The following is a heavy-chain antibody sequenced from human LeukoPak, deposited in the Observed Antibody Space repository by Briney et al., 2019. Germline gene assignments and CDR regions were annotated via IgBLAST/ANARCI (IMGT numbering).Heavy chain of an antibody. V-gene: IGHV1-69*05. CDR3: ARDTTQHPKHRYDFWSGYYLSAPYYYYYYMDV. CDR2: IIPIFGTA. J-gene: IGHJ6*03. CDR1: GGTFSSYA. D-gene: IGHD3-3*01. Sequence: ASVNVSCKASGGTFSSYAISWVRQAPGQGLEWMGGIIPIFGTANYAQKFQGRVTITTDESTSTAYMELSSLRSEDTAVYYCARDTTQHPKHRYDFWSGYYLSAPYYYYYYMDVWGKGTTVTVSS.